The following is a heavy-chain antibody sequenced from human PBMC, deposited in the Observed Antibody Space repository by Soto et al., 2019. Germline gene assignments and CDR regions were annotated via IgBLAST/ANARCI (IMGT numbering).Heavy chain of an antibody. Sequence: QVQLVQSGAEVKKPGASVKVSCKASGYTFSNDAITWVRQAPGQGLEWMGWVSAYNGNTNYAQKVKGRVTMTTDTSTSTDYMEIRRLRYDETAVYFCARASRYYWNYMMYWGQGTLVTVSS. CDR2: VSAYNGNT. CDR1: GYTFSNDA. D-gene: IGHD1-7*01. CDR3: ARASRYYWNYMMY. V-gene: IGHV1-18*01. J-gene: IGHJ4*02.